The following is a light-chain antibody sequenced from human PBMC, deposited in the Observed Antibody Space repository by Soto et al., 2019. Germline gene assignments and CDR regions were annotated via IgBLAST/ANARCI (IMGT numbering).Light chain of an antibody. CDR3: LLSYPTNRV. V-gene: IGLV7-46*01. CDR1: TGAVTSGHY. Sequence: QAVVTQEPSLTVSPGGTVTLTCASSTGAVTSGHYPYWFQQKPGQAPRTLIYETNTKQSWTPARFSGSLLGGKAVLTLSGAHPEDEAEYYCLLSYPTNRVFGGGTKVTVL. CDR2: ETN. J-gene: IGLJ2*01.